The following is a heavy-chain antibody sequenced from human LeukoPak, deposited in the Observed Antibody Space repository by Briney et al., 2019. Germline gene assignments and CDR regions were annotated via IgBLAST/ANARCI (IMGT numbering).Heavy chain of an antibody. V-gene: IGHV3-74*01. CDR1: GFTFSSYW. J-gene: IGHJ4*02. D-gene: IGHD3-3*01. CDR3: ARYDFWSGYYYFDY. CDR2: INSDGSST. Sequence: PGGSLRLSCAASGFTFSSYWMHWVRQAPGKGLVWVSRINSDGSSTSYADSVKGRFTISRDNAKNTLYLQMNSLRAEDTAVYYCARYDFWSGYYYFDYWGQGTLVTVPS.